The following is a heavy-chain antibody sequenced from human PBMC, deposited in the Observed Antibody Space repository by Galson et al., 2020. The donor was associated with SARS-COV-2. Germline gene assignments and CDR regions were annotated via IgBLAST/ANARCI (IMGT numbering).Heavy chain of an antibody. CDR1: GFTFDDYA. CDR2: ISWNRGSL. V-gene: IGHV3-9*01. J-gene: IGHJ4*02. Sequence: SLKISCAASGFTFDDYAMHWVRQAPGKGLEWLSGISWNRGSLGYADSVKGRFTISRDNAKNSLYLQMNSLRPGDTAFYYCAKVKSRVYSYGFPFDYWGQGTLVTVSS. CDR3: AKVKSRVYSYGFPFDY. D-gene: IGHD5-18*01.